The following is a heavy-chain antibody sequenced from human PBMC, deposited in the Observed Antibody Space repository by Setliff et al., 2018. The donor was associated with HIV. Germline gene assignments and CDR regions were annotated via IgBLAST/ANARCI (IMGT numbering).Heavy chain of an antibody. CDR3: AKSLLVAGNDY. CDR2: ISSGGEIM. J-gene: IGHJ4*02. V-gene: IGHV3-23*01. D-gene: IGHD2-8*02. Sequence: GSLRLSCAASGFTFSSYSMNWVRQAPGKGLDWVSAISSGGEIMFYADSVKGRFTISRDNSKNTLYLQMISMRADDTAVYYCAKSLLVAGNDYWGQGTLVTVSS. CDR1: GFTFSSYS.